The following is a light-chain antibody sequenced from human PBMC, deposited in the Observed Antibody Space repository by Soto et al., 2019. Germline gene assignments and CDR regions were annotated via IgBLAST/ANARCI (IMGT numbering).Light chain of an antibody. CDR3: QQYIKLWT. J-gene: IGKJ1*01. Sequence: EIVMTQSPSTLSVSPGERAPLSCRASQRISSNQLAWYQQKPGQAPRLLIYGASTRATGVPARFSGSGSGTEFTLTISSLQSEDFAVYYCQQYIKLWTFGQGTKVDI. CDR1: QRISSN. CDR2: GAS. V-gene: IGKV3-15*01.